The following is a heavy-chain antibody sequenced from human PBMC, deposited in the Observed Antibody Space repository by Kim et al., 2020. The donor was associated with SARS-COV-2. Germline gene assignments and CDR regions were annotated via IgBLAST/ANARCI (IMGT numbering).Heavy chain of an antibody. CDR3: ARVGAGSGWSFDY. CDR1: GFTFSSYA. CDR2: ISYDGSNK. Sequence: GGSLRLSCAASGFTFSSYAMHWVRQAPGKGLEWVAVISYDGSNKYYADSVKGRFTISRDNSKNTLYLQMNSLRAEDTAVYYCARVGAGSGWSFDYWGQGTLVTVSS. J-gene: IGHJ4*02. D-gene: IGHD6-19*01. V-gene: IGHV3-30*04.